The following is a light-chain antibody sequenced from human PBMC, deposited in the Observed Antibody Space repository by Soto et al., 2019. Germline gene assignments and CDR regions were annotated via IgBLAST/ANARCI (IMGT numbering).Light chain of an antibody. CDR3: XQYGSSLWT. Sequence: EIVLTQSPGTLSLSPGERATLSCRASQSVSSSYLAWYQQKPGQAPRLLIYGASSRATGIPHRFSGSGSGTXXXLXXXXXEPEDFAXYXXXQYGSSLWTFGQGTKVEIK. CDR2: GAS. CDR1: QSVSSSY. J-gene: IGKJ1*01. V-gene: IGKV3-20*01.